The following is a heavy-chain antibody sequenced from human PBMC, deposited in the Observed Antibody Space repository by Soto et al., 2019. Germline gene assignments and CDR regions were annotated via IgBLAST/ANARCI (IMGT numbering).Heavy chain of an antibody. CDR1: GYSFTSYW. Sequence: PGESLKISCKGSGYSFTSYWIGWVRQMPGKGLEWMGIIYPGDSDTRYSPSFQGQVTISADKSISTAYLQWSSLKASDTAMYYCARQISGYDFYYYYGMDVWGQGTTVTVSS. D-gene: IGHD5-12*01. J-gene: IGHJ6*02. V-gene: IGHV5-51*01. CDR3: ARQISGYDFYYYYGMDV. CDR2: IYPGDSDT.